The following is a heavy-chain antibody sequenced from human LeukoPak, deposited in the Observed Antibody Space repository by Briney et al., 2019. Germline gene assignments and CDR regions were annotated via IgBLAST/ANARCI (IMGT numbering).Heavy chain of an antibody. V-gene: IGHV1-18*01. Sequence: ASVKVSCKASGYTFIRYGITWVRQAPGQGLEWMGWISAYNGNTRYAQKFQGRVTMTTDTSTSTAYMELRSLRSDDTAVYYCARDNSAVSDCSSTSCFHFGYWGQGALVTVSS. CDR1: GYTFIRYG. D-gene: IGHD2-2*01. CDR3: ARDNSAVSDCSSTSCFHFGY. J-gene: IGHJ4*02. CDR2: ISAYNGNT.